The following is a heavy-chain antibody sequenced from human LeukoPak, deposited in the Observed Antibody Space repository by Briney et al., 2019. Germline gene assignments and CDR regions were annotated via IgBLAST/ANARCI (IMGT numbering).Heavy chain of an antibody. CDR3: TTPTTVTTASH. Sequence: PGGSLKLSCAASGFIFSGFAMHWVRQPSGKGLEWVGRIRSKANSYATEYAASVKGRFTISRDDSKNTTYLQMNSLKTEDTAVYYCTTPTTVTTASHWGQGTPVTVSS. V-gene: IGHV3-73*01. D-gene: IGHD4-17*01. CDR1: GFIFSGFA. CDR2: IRSKANSYAT. J-gene: IGHJ4*02.